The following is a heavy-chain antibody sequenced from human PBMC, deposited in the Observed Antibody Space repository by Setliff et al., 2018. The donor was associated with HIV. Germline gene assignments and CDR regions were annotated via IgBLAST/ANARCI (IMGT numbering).Heavy chain of an antibody. J-gene: IGHJ5*02. D-gene: IGHD6-13*01. V-gene: IGHV4-59*08. Sequence: PSETLSLTCTVSGGSISSYYWSWIRQPPGKGLEWIGYIYYSGSTHHNPSLESRVATSVDTSKNQFSLKLTSVTAADTAVYYCARHITGGLAAPVWFDPWGQGTLVTVS. CDR2: IYYSGST. CDR3: ARHITGGLAAPVWFDP. CDR1: GGSISSYY.